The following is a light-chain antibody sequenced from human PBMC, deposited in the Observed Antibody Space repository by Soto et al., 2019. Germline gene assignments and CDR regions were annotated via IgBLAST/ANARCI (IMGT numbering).Light chain of an antibody. CDR3: QQYGSSPPQT. CDR2: GAS. Sequence: EIVLTQSPGTLSLSPGERATLSCRASQSVSSSYLAWYQQKPGQAPRLLIYGASSRATGIPDRFSGSGSGTDFTLTISRLEPEYFAVYYCQQYGSSPPQTFGQGTKVDIK. V-gene: IGKV3-20*01. J-gene: IGKJ1*01. CDR1: QSVSSSY.